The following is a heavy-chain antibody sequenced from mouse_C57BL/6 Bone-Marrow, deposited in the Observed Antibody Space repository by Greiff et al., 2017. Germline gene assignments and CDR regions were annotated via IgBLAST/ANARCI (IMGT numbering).Heavy chain of an antibody. CDR3: ARDYYGSSDY. CDR2: INPNNGGT. CDR1: GYTFTDYY. J-gene: IGHJ2*01. D-gene: IGHD1-1*01. Sequence: EVQLQQSGPELVKPGASVKISCKASGYTFTDYYMNWVKQSHGKSLEWIGDINPNNGGTCYNQKVKGKVTLTVDKSSSTAYMELRSLTSEDSAVXYCARDYYGSSDYWGQGTTLTVSS. V-gene: IGHV1-26*01.